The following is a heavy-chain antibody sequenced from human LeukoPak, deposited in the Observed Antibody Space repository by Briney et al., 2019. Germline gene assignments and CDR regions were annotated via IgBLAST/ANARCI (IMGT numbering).Heavy chain of an antibody. D-gene: IGHD5-24*01. CDR3: ARVVVRDANNYKDY. CDR2: IHPNSGGT. V-gene: IGHV1-2*02. CDR1: GGTFSSYA. J-gene: IGHJ4*02. Sequence: ASVKVSCKASGGTFSSYAISWVRQAPGQGLEWMGWIHPNSGGTNYAQKFQGRVTMTRDTSISTAYLDLSRLRSDDTAAYYCARVVVRDANNYKDYWGQGTLVTVSS.